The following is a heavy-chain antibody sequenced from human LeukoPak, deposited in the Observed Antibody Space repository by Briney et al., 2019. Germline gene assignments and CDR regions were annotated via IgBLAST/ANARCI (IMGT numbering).Heavy chain of an antibody. CDR1: GFTFSGYG. CDR3: AKAYDSSGFAPFDY. V-gene: IGHV3-23*01. Sequence: GGSLRLSCAASGFTFSGYGMRWVRQAPGKGLEWVSAIGGSGGSTLYADSVKGRFTISRDNSKNTLYLQMNSLRDEDTAVYYCAKAYDSSGFAPFDYWGQGTLVTASS. CDR2: IGGSGGST. D-gene: IGHD3-22*01. J-gene: IGHJ4*02.